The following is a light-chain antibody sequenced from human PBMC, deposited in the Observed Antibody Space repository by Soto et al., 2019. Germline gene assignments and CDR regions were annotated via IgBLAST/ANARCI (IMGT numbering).Light chain of an antibody. Sequence: DIQITQFPSTPRASVGDRVTITCRASQSISSWLAWYQQKPGKAPKLLIYDASSMESWVPSRFSGSGSGTEFTLTISSLQPDDFAAYYCQQYNSYSRTFGQGTKVDIK. CDR1: QSISSW. J-gene: IGKJ1*01. V-gene: IGKV1-5*01. CDR3: QQYNSYSRT. CDR2: DAS.